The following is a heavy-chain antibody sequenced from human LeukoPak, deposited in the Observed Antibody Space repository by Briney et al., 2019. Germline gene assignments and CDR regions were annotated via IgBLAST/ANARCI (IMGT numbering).Heavy chain of an antibody. CDR1: GYTFTSYG. V-gene: IGHV1-18*01. CDR3: ARDPYYYDSSGYYFGYFDY. D-gene: IGHD3-22*01. J-gene: IGHJ4*02. Sequence: ASVKVSCKASGYTFTSYGISWVRQAPGQGLEWMGWISAYNGNTNYAQKLQGRVTITTDTSTSTAYMELRSLRSDDTAVYYCARDPYYYDSSGYYFGYFDYWGQGTLVTVSS. CDR2: ISAYNGNT.